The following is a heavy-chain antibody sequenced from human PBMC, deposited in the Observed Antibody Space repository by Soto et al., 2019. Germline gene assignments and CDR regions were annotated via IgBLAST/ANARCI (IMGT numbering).Heavy chain of an antibody. J-gene: IGHJ4*02. CDR1: GGAVSSGSYY. CDR3: ARVAYYYDSSGYQSLYYFDY. V-gene: IGHV4-61*01. D-gene: IGHD3-22*01. Sequence: SETLCLTGTVAGGAVSSGSYYLSWIRQPPGKGLEWIGYIYYSGSTNYNPSLKSRVTISVDTSKNQFSLKLSSVTAADTAVYYCARVAYYYDSSGYQSLYYFDYWGQGTLVTVSS. CDR2: IYYSGST.